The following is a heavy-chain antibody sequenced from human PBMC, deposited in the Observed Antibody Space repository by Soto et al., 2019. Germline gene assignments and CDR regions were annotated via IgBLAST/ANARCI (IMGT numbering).Heavy chain of an antibody. J-gene: IGHJ6*02. V-gene: IGHV6-1*01. Sequence: SQTLSLTCAISGDSVSSNSAAWNWIRQSPSRGLEWLGRTYYRSKWYNDYAVSVKSRITINPDPSKNQFSLQLNSVTPEDTAVYYCARSQLLYYDFWSGYPGYYYYYGMDVWGQGTTVTVSS. CDR3: ARSQLLYYDFWSGYPGYYYYYGMDV. D-gene: IGHD3-3*01. CDR1: GDSVSSNSAA. CDR2: TYYRSKWYN.